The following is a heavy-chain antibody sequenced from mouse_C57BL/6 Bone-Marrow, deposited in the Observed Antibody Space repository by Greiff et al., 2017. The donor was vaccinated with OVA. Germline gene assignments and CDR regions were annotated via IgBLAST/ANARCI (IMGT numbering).Heavy chain of an antibody. J-gene: IGHJ2*01. CDR3: ARGGYATTGYFDY. CDR2: IYPGDGDT. D-gene: IGHD6-1*01. V-gene: IGHV1-82*01. CDR1: GYAFSSSW. Sequence: VKLQESGPELVKPGASVKISCKASGYAFSSSWMNWVKQRPGKGLEWIGRIYPGDGDTNYNGKFKGKATLTADKSSSTAYMQLSSLTSEDSAVYFCARGGYATTGYFDYWGQGTTLTVSS.